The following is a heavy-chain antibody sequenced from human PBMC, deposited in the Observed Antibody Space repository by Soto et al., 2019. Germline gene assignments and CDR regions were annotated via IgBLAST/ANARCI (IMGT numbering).Heavy chain of an antibody. CDR2: ISSSSSYI. J-gene: IGHJ3*02. CDR3: ARVGYCSSTSCTATGYSYGPDAFDI. Sequence: GGSLRLSCAASGFTFSSYSMNWVRQAPGKGLEWVSSISSSSSYIYYADSVKGRFTISRDNAKNSLYLQMNSLRAEDTAVYYCARVGYCSSTSCTATGYSYGPDAFDIWGQGTMVTVSS. D-gene: IGHD2-2*01. V-gene: IGHV3-21*01. CDR1: GFTFSSYS.